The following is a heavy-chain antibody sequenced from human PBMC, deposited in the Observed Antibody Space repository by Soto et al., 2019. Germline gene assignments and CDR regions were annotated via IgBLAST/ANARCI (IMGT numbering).Heavy chain of an antibody. CDR3: ASTYSGDFAYY. CDR1: GYTFTSYG. D-gene: IGHD4-17*01. CDR2: ISAYNGNT. Sequence: ASVKVSCKASGYTFTSYGISWVRQAPGQGLEWMGWISAYNGNTHHAQKLQGSVTMTTDTSTSTAYMELRRLRSGDTAGSYCASTYSGDFAYYWGQGTLVTVSS. V-gene: IGHV1-18*01. J-gene: IGHJ4*02.